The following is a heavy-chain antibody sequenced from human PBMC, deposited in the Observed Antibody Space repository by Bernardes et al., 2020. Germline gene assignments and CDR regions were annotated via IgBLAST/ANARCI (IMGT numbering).Heavy chain of an antibody. Sequence: SETLSLTCTVSGGSISSYYWSWIRQPPGKGLEWIGYIYYSGSTNYNPSLKSRVTISVDTSKNQFSLKLSSVTAADTAVYYCARDDITGPTDWGQGTLVTVS. CDR3: ARDDITGPTD. D-gene: IGHD1-7*01. CDR1: GGSISSYY. CDR2: IYYSGST. V-gene: IGHV4-59*01. J-gene: IGHJ4*02.